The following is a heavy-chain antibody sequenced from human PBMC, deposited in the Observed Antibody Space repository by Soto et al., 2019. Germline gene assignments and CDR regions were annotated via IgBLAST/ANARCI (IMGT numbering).Heavy chain of an antibody. V-gene: IGHV4-4*02. CDR1: GVSIDSGYW. Sequence: SETLSLTWGVSGVSIDSGYWWGWVRQPPGKDLEWLGDMSHGGSTNYNPSLKSRVTILLDKSKNQFSLSLSFMTAADTAVYYCTGAYYDINGYILDPWGQGTSVTVSS. J-gene: IGHJ5*02. D-gene: IGHD3-22*01. CDR2: MSHGGST. CDR3: TGAYYDINGYILDP.